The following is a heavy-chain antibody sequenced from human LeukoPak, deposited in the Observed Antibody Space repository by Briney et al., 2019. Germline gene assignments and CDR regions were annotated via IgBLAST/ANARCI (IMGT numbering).Heavy chain of an antibody. V-gene: IGHV4-61*02. CDR3: ARGRYYGSGSYYRFDP. J-gene: IGHJ5*02. CDR1: GDSISSGDYY. CDR2: ISSSGST. D-gene: IGHD3-10*01. Sequence: SETLSLTCTVSGDSISSGDYYWSWIRQPAGKGLEWIGRISSSGSTNYNPSLKSRVTISVDTSKNQFSLKLSSVTAADTAVYYCARGRYYGSGSYYRFDPWGQGTLVTVSS.